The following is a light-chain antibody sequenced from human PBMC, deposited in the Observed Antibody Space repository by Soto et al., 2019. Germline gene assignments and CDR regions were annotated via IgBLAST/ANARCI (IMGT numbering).Light chain of an antibody. J-gene: IGKJ1*01. CDR2: GAS. CDR1: QSISNNY. CDR3: QQYGSSPPT. V-gene: IGKV3-20*01. Sequence: EIVLTQSPGTLSLSPGERATLSCRASQSISNNYLAWYQQKPGQAPRLLIYGASSRATGIPDRFGGSGSGTDFTLTISRLEPEDFAVYYCQQYGSSPPTFDQGTKVEIK.